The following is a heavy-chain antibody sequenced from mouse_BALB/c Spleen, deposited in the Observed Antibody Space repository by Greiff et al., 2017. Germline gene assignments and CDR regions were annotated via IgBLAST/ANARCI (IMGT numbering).Heavy chain of an antibody. V-gene: IGHV5-4*02. CDR3: DSASGKYPYYFDY. Sequence: EVKLMESGGGLVKPGGSLKLSCAASGFTFSDYYMYWVRQTPEKRLEWVATISDGGSYTYYPDSVKGRFTISRDNAKNNLSLQMSSLKSEDTAMYFYDSASGKYPYYFDYWGQGTTLTVSS. CDR2: ISDGGSYT. CDR1: GFTFSDYY. J-gene: IGHJ2*01. D-gene: IGHD2-1*01.